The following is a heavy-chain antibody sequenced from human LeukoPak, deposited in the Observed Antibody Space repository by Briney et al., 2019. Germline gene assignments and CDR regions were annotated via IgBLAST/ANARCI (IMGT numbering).Heavy chain of an antibody. CDR2: ISPNSGGS. CDR1: GYTFTDYY. Sequence: ASVKVSCKASGYTFTDYYMHWVRQAPGRGLEWMGRISPNSGGSNYAQKFQDRVTMTRDTSISTAYMALNSLRSDDTAVYYCARGSGYGDSPGLHWGQGALVTVSS. CDR3: ARGSGYGDSPGLH. D-gene: IGHD4-17*01. V-gene: IGHV1-2*06. J-gene: IGHJ4*02.